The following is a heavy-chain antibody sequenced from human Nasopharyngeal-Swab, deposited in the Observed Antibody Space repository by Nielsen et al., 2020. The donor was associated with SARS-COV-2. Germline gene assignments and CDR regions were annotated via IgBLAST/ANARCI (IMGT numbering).Heavy chain of an antibody. Sequence: GESLKISCAASGFTFSNYWMHWVRQAPGKGLVWVARINMYGTTTTHADSVKGRFTISRDNAKNTLSLQMNSLTPEDTAVYFCVRGPIEEATGYFQHWGQGTLVTVSS. CDR3: VRGPIEEATGYFQH. D-gene: IGHD1-26*01. V-gene: IGHV3-74*03. CDR1: GFTFSNYW. J-gene: IGHJ1*01. CDR2: INMYGTTT.